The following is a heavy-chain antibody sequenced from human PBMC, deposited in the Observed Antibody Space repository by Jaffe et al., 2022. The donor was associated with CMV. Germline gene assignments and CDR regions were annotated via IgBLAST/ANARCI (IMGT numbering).Heavy chain of an antibody. CDR3: ARRGGYYDSGGYSYTTTDY. CDR1: GDSISTYNSY. Sequence: QLHLQESGPGLVKPSETLSLMCSVSGDSISTYNSYWGWIRQPPGKGLEWIGSMFYNGSTYYNPSLKSRVTISVDTSKNQFSLKLSSVTAADTAVYYCARRGGYYDSGGYSYTTTDYWGQGTLVTVSS. CDR2: MFYNGST. J-gene: IGHJ4*02. V-gene: IGHV4-39*01. D-gene: IGHD3-22*01.